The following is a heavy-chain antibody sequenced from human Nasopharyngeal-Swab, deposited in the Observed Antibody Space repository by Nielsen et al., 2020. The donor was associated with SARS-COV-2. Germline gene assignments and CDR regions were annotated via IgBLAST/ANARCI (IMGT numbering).Heavy chain of an antibody. CDR2: INPKSGGT. D-gene: IGHD6-19*01. CDR1: GYTFTGYY. V-gene: IGHV1-2*06. J-gene: IGHJ5*02. Sequence: SVPVSCKASGYTFTGYYMHWVRQAPGQGLEWMGRINPKSGGTNYAQKFQGRVTMTRDTSISTAYMELSRLRSDDTAVYYCARDRYGYSSGWYEDDWFDPWGQGTLVTVSS. CDR3: ARDRYGYSSGWYEDDWFDP.